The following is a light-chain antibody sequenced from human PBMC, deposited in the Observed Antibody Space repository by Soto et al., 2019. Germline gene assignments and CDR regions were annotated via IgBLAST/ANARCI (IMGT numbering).Light chain of an antibody. CDR1: QSVWGSH. J-gene: IGKJ5*01. Sequence: DIVLTPFPGTPSASPGETRTPSCRASQSVWGSHLAWYQHKHGQAPRXXIYAASDRPTGIPDRFSGSVSGTDGTITISRLEPEDGEVYYGQQYGWSPITFGLGTRLETK. CDR3: QQYGWSPIT. CDR2: AAS. V-gene: IGKV3-20*01.